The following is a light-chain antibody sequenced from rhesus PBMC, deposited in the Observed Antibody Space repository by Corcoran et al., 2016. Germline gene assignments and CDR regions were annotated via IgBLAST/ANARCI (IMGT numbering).Light chain of an antibody. V-gene: IGKV1-22*01. J-gene: IGKJ2*01. Sequence: DIQMTQSPSSLSASVGDTVTITCWASQSTSSRVDWYQQKPGKAPKLLLYKASSLQSGVPSRFSGNGSRTDFTLTINHLQPEDFATYYCLQYSSSPYSFGQGTKVEIK. CDR3: LQYSSSPYS. CDR2: KAS. CDR1: QSTSSR.